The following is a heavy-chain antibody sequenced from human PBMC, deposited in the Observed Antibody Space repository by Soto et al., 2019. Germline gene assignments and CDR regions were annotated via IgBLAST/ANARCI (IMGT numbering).Heavy chain of an antibody. CDR3: ARDRALGENYYYYGMDV. Sequence: QVQLVQSGAEVKKPGASVKVSCKASGYTFTNYGISWVRQAPGQGLEWMGWISAYNGNTNYAQKHQGRVTMTTDTPTTTAYLELRSLRSDDTAVYYCARDRALGENYYYYGMDVWGQGTAVTVSS. J-gene: IGHJ6*02. CDR2: ISAYNGNT. V-gene: IGHV1-18*01. D-gene: IGHD2-21*01. CDR1: GYTFTNYG.